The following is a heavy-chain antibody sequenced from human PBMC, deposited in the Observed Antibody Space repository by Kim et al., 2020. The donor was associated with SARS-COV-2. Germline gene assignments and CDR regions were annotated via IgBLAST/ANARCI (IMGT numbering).Heavy chain of an antibody. D-gene: IGHD1-26*01. CDR3: ARGGLSWSYTRFDY. J-gene: IGHJ4*02. Sequence: YAASVKGRFTISRDDSKTSLYLQMSSLKTEDTAVYFCARGGLSWSYTRFDYWGQGTLVTVSS. V-gene: IGHV3-72*01.